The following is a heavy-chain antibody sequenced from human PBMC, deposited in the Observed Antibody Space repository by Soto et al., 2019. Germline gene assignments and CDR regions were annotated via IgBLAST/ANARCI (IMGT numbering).Heavy chain of an antibody. CDR3: AYRVQQLDPSLDY. CDR2: IIPILGIA. D-gene: IGHD6-13*01. Sequence: QVQLVQSGAEVKKPGSSVKVSCKASGGTFSSYTISWVRQAPGQGLEWMGRIIPILGIANYAQKFQGRVTITADKSTSTAYMELSSLRSEDTAVYYCAYRVQQLDPSLDYWGQGTLVTVSS. CDR1: GGTFSSYT. V-gene: IGHV1-69*02. J-gene: IGHJ4*02.